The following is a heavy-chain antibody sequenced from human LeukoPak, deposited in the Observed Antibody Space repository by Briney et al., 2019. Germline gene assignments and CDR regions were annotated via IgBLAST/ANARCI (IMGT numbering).Heavy chain of an antibody. J-gene: IGHJ6*03. CDR2: INPNSGGT. CDR1: GYTFTGYY. CDR3: ARGKEYQLLKYYYYYSYMDV. Sequence: ASVKVSCKASGYTFTGYYMHWVRQAPGQGLEWMGWINPNSGGTNYAQKFQGRVTMTRDTSISTAYMELSRLRSDDTAVYYCARGKEYQLLKYYYYYSYMDVWGKGTTVTVSS. V-gene: IGHV1-2*02. D-gene: IGHD2-2*01.